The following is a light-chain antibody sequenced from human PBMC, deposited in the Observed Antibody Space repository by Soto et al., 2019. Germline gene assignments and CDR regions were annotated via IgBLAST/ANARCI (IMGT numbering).Light chain of an antibody. V-gene: IGKV1-8*01. J-gene: IGKJ2*01. CDR3: QQYSSYPQT. CDR1: QGISSY. CDR2: AAS. Sequence: AIRMTQSPSSFSASTGDRVTITCRASQGISSYLAWYQQKPGKAPKVLIYAASTLQSGVPSRFSGSGSGTDFTLTISGLQYEDFATYYCQQYSSYPQTFGQGTKLEIK.